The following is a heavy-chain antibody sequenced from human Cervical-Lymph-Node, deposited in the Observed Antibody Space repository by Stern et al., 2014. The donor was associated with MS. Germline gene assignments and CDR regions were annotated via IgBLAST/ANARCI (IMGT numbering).Heavy chain of an antibody. CDR1: GYTFTSYA. CDR2: LNTNTGNP. J-gene: IGHJ3*02. CDR3: ARDRAMVTGDAFDI. V-gene: IGHV7-4-1*02. D-gene: IGHD5-18*01. Sequence: QVKLVESVSALKKPGASVKVSCKASGYTFTSYAMNWVRQAPGQGLEWMGLLNTNTGNPKYDQGFTGQCVFSLDTSVSTAYLQISSLKAEDTAVYYCARDRAMVTGDAFDIWGQGTMVTVSS.